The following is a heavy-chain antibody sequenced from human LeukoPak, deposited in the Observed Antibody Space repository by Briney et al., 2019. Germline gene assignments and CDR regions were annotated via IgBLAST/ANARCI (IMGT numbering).Heavy chain of an antibody. CDR3: ARDSSGYQ. V-gene: IGHV3-7*01. D-gene: IGHD3-22*01. CDR1: GFTFSTYW. J-gene: IGHJ4*02. Sequence: PGGSLRLSCAASGFTFSTYWMSWVRQAPGKGLEWVANIKEDGSEKYYGDSVKGRFTISRDNAKNSLYLEMNGLRVEDTAVYYCARDSSGYQWGQGTLVTVSS. CDR2: IKEDGSEK.